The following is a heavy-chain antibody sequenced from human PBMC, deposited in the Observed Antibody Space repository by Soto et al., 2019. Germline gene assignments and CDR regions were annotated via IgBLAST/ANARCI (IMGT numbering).Heavy chain of an antibody. CDR1: GFTFSRVS. Sequence: EVQLVESGGGLVKPGESLRLSCEASGFTFSRVSMNWVRQGPGKGLEWVASISIGSSDTWYADSVKGRFIISRDNAQNSLFLQMNTLRPEDTAMYYCARVAYWGPGTQVTVSS. V-gene: IGHV3-21*02. CDR2: ISIGSSDT. CDR3: ARVAY. J-gene: IGHJ4*02.